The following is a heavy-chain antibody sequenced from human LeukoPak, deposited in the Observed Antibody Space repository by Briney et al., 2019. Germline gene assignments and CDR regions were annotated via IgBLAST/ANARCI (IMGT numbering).Heavy chain of an antibody. CDR3: ARGRDIVATVDY. Sequence: ASVKVSCKASGYTVTSYDINWVRQATGQGLEWMGWMNPNSGNTGYAQKFQGRVTMTRNTSISTAYMELSSLRSEDTAVYYCARGRDIVATVDYWGQGALVTVSS. CDR2: MNPNSGNT. CDR1: GYTVTSYD. D-gene: IGHD5-12*01. V-gene: IGHV1-8*01. J-gene: IGHJ4*02.